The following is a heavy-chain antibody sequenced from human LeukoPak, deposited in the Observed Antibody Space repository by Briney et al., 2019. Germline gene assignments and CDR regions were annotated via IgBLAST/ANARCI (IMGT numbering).Heavy chain of an antibody. Sequence: RRASVKVSCKASGYTFTSYAMHWVRQAPGQRLEWMGWISAGNGNTKYSQKFQGRVTITRDTSASTAYMELSSLRSEDTAVYYCASLHCSSTSCYLGYWGQGTLVTVSS. CDR1: GYTFTSYA. J-gene: IGHJ4*02. V-gene: IGHV1-3*01. CDR2: ISAGNGNT. D-gene: IGHD2-2*01. CDR3: ASLHCSSTSCYLGY.